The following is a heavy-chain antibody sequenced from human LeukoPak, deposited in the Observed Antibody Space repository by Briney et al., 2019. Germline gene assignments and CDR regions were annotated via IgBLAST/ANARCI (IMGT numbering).Heavy chain of an antibody. V-gene: IGHV1-69*04. D-gene: IGHD3-10*01. CDR2: IIPILGIA. CDR1: GGTFSSYA. Sequence: ASVKVSCKASGGTFSSYAISWVRQAPGQGLEWMGRIIPILGIANYAQKFQGRVTMTRNTSISTAYMELSSLRSEDTAVYYCARGRYVGGYYYYGMDVWGQGTTVTVSS. J-gene: IGHJ6*02. CDR3: ARGRYVGGYYYYGMDV.